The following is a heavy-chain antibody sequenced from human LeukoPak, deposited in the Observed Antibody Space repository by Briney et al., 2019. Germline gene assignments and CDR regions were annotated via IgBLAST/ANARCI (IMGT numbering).Heavy chain of an antibody. CDR2: IHYSGST. J-gene: IGHJ5*02. V-gene: IGHV4-39*01. CDR1: GDSISKSSYY. CDR3: ARLRSGSSLIS. D-gene: IGHD3-10*01. Sequence: PSETLSLTCTVSGDSISKSSYYWVWIRQPPGKGLEWIVSIHYSGSTYYNPSLESRVAKSIDTSKNQFSLKLSSVTAADTAVYYCARLRSGSSLISWGQGTLVTVSS.